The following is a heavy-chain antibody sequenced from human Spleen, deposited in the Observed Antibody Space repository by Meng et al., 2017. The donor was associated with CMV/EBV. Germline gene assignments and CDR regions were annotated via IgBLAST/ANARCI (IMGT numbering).Heavy chain of an antibody. CDR1: RGSSSSCY. Sequence: QGQLQESATGMVTPPETLSLTCIVSRGSSSSCYWSWIRQPAGKGLEWIGRIYTSGSTNYNPSLKSRVTMSVDTSKNQFSLKLSSVTAADTAVYYCAREYQLLSGMYYFDYWGQGTLVTVSS. CDR3: AREYQLLSGMYYFDY. J-gene: IGHJ4*02. D-gene: IGHD2-2*01. V-gene: IGHV4-4*07. CDR2: IYTSGST.